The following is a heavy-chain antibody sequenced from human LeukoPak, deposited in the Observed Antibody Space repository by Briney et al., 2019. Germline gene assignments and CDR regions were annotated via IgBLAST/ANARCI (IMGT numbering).Heavy chain of an antibody. Sequence: SETLSLTCTVSGDSITSGDYYWSWIRQPPGKGLEWLGYIYNTGSAYYNPSLKSRVTISVDTSKNQFSLKLSSVTAADTAVYYCASRTIFGVVIRDYWGQGTLVTVSS. D-gene: IGHD3-3*01. V-gene: IGHV4-30-4*08. J-gene: IGHJ4*02. CDR2: IYNTGSA. CDR1: GDSITSGDYY. CDR3: ASRTIFGVVIRDY.